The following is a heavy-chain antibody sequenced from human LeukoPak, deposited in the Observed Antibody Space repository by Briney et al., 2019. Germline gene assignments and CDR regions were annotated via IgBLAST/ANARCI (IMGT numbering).Heavy chain of an antibody. CDR3: AKDVSPAMVGAIDY. V-gene: IGHV3-30*02. J-gene: IGHJ4*02. Sequence: PGGSLRLSCAASGFTFSNYGMHWVRQAPGKGLEWVAFIRYDGSNEYYADSVKGRITISRDNSKNTLYLQMNSLRAEDTAVYYCAKDVSPAMVGAIDYWGQGTLVTVSS. D-gene: IGHD5-18*01. CDR1: GFTFSNYG. CDR2: IRYDGSNE.